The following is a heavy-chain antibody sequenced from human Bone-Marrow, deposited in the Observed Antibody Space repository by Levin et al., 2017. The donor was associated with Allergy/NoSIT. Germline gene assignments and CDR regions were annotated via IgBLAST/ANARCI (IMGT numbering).Heavy chain of an antibody. D-gene: IGHD2-21*02. V-gene: IGHV3-11*01. Sequence: GGSLRLSCVASGFTFSDYYMTWIRQAPGKGLEWVSYIASSGDPLYYADSVQGRFTISRDNAKNSLYLQMNSLRAEDTAVYYCAQNGVVTGLTFDYRGQGTLVTVSS. CDR2: IASSGDPL. J-gene: IGHJ4*02. CDR1: GFTFSDYY. CDR3: AQNGVVTGLTFDY.